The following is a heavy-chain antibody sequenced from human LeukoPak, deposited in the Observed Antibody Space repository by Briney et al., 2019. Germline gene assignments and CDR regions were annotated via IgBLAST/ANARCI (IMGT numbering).Heavy chain of an antibody. CDR3: AKDLGRYRNNFFDY. CDR2: ISGSGGGT. Sequence: GGSLRLSCAASGFTFSSTAMSWVRQAPDKGLEWVSTISGSGGGTYYADSVKGRFTISRDDSKNTLYLQMNSLRADDTAVYYCAKDLGRYRNNFFDYWGQGNLVTVSS. D-gene: IGHD1-26*01. V-gene: IGHV3-23*01. J-gene: IGHJ4*02. CDR1: GFTFSSTA.